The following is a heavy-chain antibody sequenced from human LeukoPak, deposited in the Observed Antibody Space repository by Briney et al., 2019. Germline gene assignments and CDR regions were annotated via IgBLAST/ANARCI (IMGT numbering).Heavy chain of an antibody. CDR1: GGSISSSYW. J-gene: IGHJ6*03. CDR3: ARVGVVGATTSDYYYYMDV. V-gene: IGHV4-4*02. Sequence: SETLSLTCAVSGGSISSSYWWCWVRQPPGKGLEWIGEINQRASTNYNPSLKSRVTISVDKSKRPSSLKLSSGTAADTAVYYCARVGVVGATTSDYYYYMDVWGKGTTVTVSS. CDR2: INQRAST. D-gene: IGHD1-26*01.